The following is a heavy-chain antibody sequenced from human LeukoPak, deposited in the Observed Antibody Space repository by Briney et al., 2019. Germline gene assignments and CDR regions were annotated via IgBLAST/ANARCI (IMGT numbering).Heavy chain of an antibody. J-gene: IGHJ6*02. Sequence: PSETLSLTCTVSGGSISSYYWSWIRQPPAKGLEWVGYIYYSGSTNNNPSLKSRVTISVDTSKNQFSLKLSSVTAADTAVYYCARVNWGYYYYGMDVWGQGTTVTVSS. D-gene: IGHD7-27*01. CDR2: IYYSGST. V-gene: IGHV4-59*01. CDR1: GGSISSYY. CDR3: ARVNWGYYYYGMDV.